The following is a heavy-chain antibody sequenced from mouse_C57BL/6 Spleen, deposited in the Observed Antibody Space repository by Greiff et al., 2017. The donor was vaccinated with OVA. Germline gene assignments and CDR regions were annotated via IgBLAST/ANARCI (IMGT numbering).Heavy chain of an antibody. J-gene: IGHJ2*01. Sequence: DVQLQESGPGLVKPSQSLSLTCSVTGYSITSGYYWNWIRQFPGNKLEWMGYISYDGSNNYNPSLKNRISITRDTSKNQFFLKLNSVTTEDTATYYCARGSDLLLRMYYFDYWGQGTTLTVSS. CDR3: ARGSDLLLRMYYFDY. CDR2: ISYDGSN. D-gene: IGHD1-1*01. V-gene: IGHV3-6*01. CDR1: GYSITSGYY.